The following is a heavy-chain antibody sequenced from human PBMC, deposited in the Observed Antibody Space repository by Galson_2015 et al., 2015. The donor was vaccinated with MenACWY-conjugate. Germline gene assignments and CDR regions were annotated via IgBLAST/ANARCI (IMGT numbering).Heavy chain of an antibody. CDR3: ARLDEVGSSWHPFYN. Sequence: QSGAEVKKPGESLTISCPGSGYSFTSYWIAWVRQMPGKGLEWMGIIYPGDSDTRCSPSFQGQVTISADKSISTAYLQWSSLKASDTAIYYCARLDEVGSSWHPFYNWGQGTLVTVSS. CDR1: GYSFTSYW. CDR2: IYPGDSDT. V-gene: IGHV5-51*01. D-gene: IGHD6-13*01. J-gene: IGHJ4*02.